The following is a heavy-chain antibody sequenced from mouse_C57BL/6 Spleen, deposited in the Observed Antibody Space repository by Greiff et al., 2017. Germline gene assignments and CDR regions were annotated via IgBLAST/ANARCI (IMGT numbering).Heavy chain of an antibody. CDR1: GYTFTSYW. CDR3: ASEGNGNGYWFAY. J-gene: IGHJ3*01. V-gene: IGHV1-59*01. CDR2: IDPSDSYT. D-gene: IGHD2-1*01. Sequence: QVQLQQSGAELVRPGTSVKLSCKASGYTFTSYWLHWVKQRPGQGLEWIGVIDPSDSYTNYNQKFKGKATLTVDTSSSTAYMQLSSLTSEDSAVYYCASEGNGNGYWFAYWGQGTLVTVSA.